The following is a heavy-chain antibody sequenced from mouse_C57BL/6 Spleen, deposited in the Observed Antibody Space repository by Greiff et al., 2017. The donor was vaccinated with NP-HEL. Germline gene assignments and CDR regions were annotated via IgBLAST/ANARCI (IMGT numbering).Heavy chain of an antibody. Sequence: GGGLVQPKGSLKLSCAASGFSFNTYAMNWVRQAPGKGLEWVARIRSKSNNYATYYADSVKDRFTISRDDSESMLYLQMNNLKTEDTAMYYWVTDYYGSSLAWFAYWGQGTLVTVSA. CDR2: IRSKSNNYAT. CDR3: VTDYYGSSLAWFAY. D-gene: IGHD1-1*01. CDR1: GFSFNTYA. J-gene: IGHJ3*01. V-gene: IGHV10-1*01.